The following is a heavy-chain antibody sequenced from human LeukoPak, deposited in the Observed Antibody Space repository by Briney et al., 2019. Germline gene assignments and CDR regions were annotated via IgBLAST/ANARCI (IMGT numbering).Heavy chain of an antibody. J-gene: IGHJ6*02. CDR1: GGSFSDYY. V-gene: IGHV4-34*01. Sequence: PSETLSLTCAVYGGSFSDYYWTWIRQPPGKGLEWIGEINHSGSPNNNPSLKSRVSISFDTSKNQFSLKLTSVTAADTAVYYCARTWYYGSGSYYNLYYYYGMDVWGQGTTVTVSS. D-gene: IGHD3-10*01. CDR2: INHSGSP. CDR3: ARTWYYGSGSYYNLYYYYGMDV.